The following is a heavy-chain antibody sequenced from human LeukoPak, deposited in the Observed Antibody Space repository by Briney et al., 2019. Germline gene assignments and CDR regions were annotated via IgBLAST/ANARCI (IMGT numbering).Heavy chain of an antibody. D-gene: IGHD1-26*01. V-gene: IGHV1-24*01. CDR1: GYTLTELS. CDR2: FDPEDGEA. Sequence: GASVKVSCKVSGYTLTELSMHWVRQAPGKGLEWMGGFDPEDGEAIYAQKFQGRVTMTEDTSTDTAYMELSSLRSEDTAVYYCATGRYEGATSGYWGQGTLVTVSS. CDR3: ATGRYEGATSGY. J-gene: IGHJ4*02.